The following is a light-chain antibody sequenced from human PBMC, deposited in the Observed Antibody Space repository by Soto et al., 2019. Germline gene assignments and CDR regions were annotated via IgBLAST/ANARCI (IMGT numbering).Light chain of an antibody. CDR3: QQYGSSPPWT. Sequence: EIVMTQSPATLSVSPGERATLSCRASQSVSTNLAWYQQKPGQAPRLLIYGASTRATGVPARFSGSGSGTDFTLTTSRLEPEDFAVYYCQQYGSSPPWTFGQGTKVDIK. CDR2: GAS. V-gene: IGKV3-20*01. CDR1: QSVSTN. J-gene: IGKJ1*01.